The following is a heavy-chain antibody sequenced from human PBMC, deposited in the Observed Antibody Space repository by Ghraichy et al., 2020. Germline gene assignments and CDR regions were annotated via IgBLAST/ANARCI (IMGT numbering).Heavy chain of an antibody. CDR3: ARQWLASRAGGDTFDI. D-gene: IGHD6-19*01. J-gene: IGHJ3*02. V-gene: IGHV4-39*01. CDR1: TGSISSNSYY. CDR2: IYYSGST. Sequence: SETLSLTCTVSTGSISSNSYYWGWIRQPPGKGLEWIGTIYYSGSTYYNPSLKSRVTISVDTSKNQFSLKLSSVTAADTAVYYCARQWLASRAGGDTFDIWGQGTMVTVSS.